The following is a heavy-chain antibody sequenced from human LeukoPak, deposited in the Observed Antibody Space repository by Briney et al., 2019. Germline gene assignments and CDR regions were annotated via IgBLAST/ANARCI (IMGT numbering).Heavy chain of an antibody. J-gene: IGHJ4*02. D-gene: IGHD3-16*01. Sequence: GGSLRLSCAASGFTVSSNYMSWVRQPPGKGLEWVSVIYSGGSTYYADSVKGRFTISRDNFKNTLYLQMNSRRADDTAVYYCATGVVWGSSDYWGQGTLVIVSS. CDR1: GFTVSSNY. V-gene: IGHV3-53*01. CDR3: ATGVVWGSSDY. CDR2: IYSGGST.